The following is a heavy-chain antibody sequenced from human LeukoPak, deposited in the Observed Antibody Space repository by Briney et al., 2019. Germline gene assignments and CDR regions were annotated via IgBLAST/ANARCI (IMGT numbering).Heavy chain of an antibody. CDR3: ARAKPTGDIDY. Sequence: GGSLRLSCAASRFTFSSYAMTWVRQAPGKGLEWVSVIYSGGSTYYADSVKGRFTISRHNSKNTLYLQMNSLRAEDTAVYYCARAKPTGDIDYWGQGTLVTVSS. J-gene: IGHJ4*02. V-gene: IGHV3-53*04. D-gene: IGHD2-8*02. CDR1: RFTFSSYA. CDR2: IYSGGST.